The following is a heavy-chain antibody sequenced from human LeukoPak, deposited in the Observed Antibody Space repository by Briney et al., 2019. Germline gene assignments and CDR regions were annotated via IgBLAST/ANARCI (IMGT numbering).Heavy chain of an antibody. J-gene: IGHJ4*02. V-gene: IGHV4-34*01. CDR1: GGSFGGYY. D-gene: IGHD5-18*01. CDR2: INHSGST. Sequence: SETLSLTCAVYGGSFGGYYWSWIRQPPGKGLEWIGEINHSGSTNYNPSLKSRVTISVDTSKNQFSLKLSSVTAADTAVYYCARGEVDTAMGSFDYWGQGTLVTVSS. CDR3: ARGEVDTAMGSFDY.